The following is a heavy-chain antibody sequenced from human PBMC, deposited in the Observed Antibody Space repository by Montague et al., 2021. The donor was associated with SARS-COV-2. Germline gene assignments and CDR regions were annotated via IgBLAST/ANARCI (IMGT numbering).Heavy chain of an antibody. J-gene: IGHJ2*01. CDR3: AREWGRGGDRYWYFDL. CDR1: GGSITSGAYY. CDR2: IYYSGRT. V-gene: IGHV4-31*03. Sequence: TLSLTCNVSGGSITSGAYYWSWIRQHPGKGLEWIGYIYYSGRTFLNPSLKSRVTISVDTSNNQFSLKVTSVTVADTAVYYCAREWGRGGDRYWYFDLWGRGTWSLSPQ. D-gene: IGHD2-21*02.